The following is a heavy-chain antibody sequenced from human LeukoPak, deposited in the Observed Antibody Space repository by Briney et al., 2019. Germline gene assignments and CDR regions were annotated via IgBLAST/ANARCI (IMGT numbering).Heavy chain of an antibody. J-gene: IGHJ5*02. CDR1: GYTFTGYY. CDR3: ARGRKLAAAGTYPPMDWFDP. Sequence: GASVKVSCKASGYTFTGYYMHWVRQAPGQGLEWMGWINPNSGGTNYAQKFQGRVTMTRDTSISTAYMELSRLRSDDTAVYYCARGRKLAAAGTYPPMDWFDPWGQGTLVTVSS. D-gene: IGHD6-13*01. CDR2: INPNSGGT. V-gene: IGHV1-2*02.